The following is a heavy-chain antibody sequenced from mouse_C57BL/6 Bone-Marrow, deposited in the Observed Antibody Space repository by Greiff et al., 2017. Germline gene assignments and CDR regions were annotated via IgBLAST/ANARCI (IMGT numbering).Heavy chain of an antibody. CDR3: TTYYSNYWYFDV. D-gene: IGHD2-5*01. Sequence: DVKLQESGAELARPGASVKLSCTASGFNIKDDYMHWVKQRPEQGLEWIGWIDPENGDTEYASKFQGKATITADTSSNTAYLQLSSLTSEDTAVYYCTTYYSNYWYFDVWGTGTTVTVSS. J-gene: IGHJ1*03. CDR2: IDPENGDT. V-gene: IGHV14-4*01. CDR1: GFNIKDDY.